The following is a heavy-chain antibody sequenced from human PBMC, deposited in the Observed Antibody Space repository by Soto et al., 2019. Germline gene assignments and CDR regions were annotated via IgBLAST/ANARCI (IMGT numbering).Heavy chain of an antibody. CDR3: ARDWFSSGFSGMDA. D-gene: IGHD6-19*01. Sequence: QVQLVQSGAEVKKPGASVKVSCKASGYTFTSYGISWVRQAPGQGLEWMGWISAYNGNTNYAQKLQGRVTMTTDTSTSTAYKELRSLRSYDKAVYYCARDWFSSGFSGMDAWGQGTTVTVSS. V-gene: IGHV1-18*01. CDR1: GYTFTSYG. J-gene: IGHJ6*02. CDR2: ISAYNGNT.